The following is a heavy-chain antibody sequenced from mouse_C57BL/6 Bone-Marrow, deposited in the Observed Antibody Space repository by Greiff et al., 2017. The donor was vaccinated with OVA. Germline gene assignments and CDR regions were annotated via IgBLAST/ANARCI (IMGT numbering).Heavy chain of an antibody. CDR2: IYPGNSDT. CDR1: GYTFTSYW. V-gene: IGHV1-5*01. D-gene: IGHD1-1*01. CDR3: TQGRGYYYGSYAMDY. J-gene: IGHJ4*01. Sequence: VQLQQSGTVLARPGASVKMSCKTSGYTFTSYWMHWVKQRPGQGLEWIGAIYPGNSDTSYNQKFKGKAKLTAVTSASTAYMELSSLTNEDSAVYYCTQGRGYYYGSYAMDYWGQGTSVTVSS.